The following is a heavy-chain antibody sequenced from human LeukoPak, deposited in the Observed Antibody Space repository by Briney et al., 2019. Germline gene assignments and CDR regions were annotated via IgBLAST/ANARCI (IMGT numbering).Heavy chain of an antibody. CDR1: GYTFTSYA. CDR2: INAGNGNT. Sequence: ASVKVSCKASGYTFTSYAMHWVRQAPGQRLEWMGWINAGNGNTKYSQKFQGRVTITRDTSASTAYMELSSLRSEDTAVYYCARMYSSSSYFDYWGQGTLVTVSS. D-gene: IGHD6-6*01. CDR3: ARMYSSSSYFDY. J-gene: IGHJ4*02. V-gene: IGHV1-3*01.